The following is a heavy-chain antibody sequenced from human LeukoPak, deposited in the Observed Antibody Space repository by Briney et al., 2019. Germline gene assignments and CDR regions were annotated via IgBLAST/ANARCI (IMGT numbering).Heavy chain of an antibody. CDR3: ANHIDNGVLSILGY. CDR1: GFTFSSYA. V-gene: IGHV3-23*01. Sequence: PGGSLRLSCAASGFTFSSYAMSWVRQAPGKGLEWVSAISGSGGSTYYADSVKGRFTISRDNSKNTLYLQMNSLRAEDTAVYYCANHIDNGVLSILGYWGQGTLVTVSS. J-gene: IGHJ4*02. CDR2: ISGSGGST. D-gene: IGHD3-3*01.